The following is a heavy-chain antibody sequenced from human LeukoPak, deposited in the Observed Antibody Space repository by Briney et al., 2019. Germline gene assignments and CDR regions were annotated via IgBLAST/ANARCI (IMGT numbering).Heavy chain of an antibody. J-gene: IGHJ6*03. CDR1: GFTFSSYA. D-gene: IGHD6-13*01. Sequence: GGSLRLSCAASGFTFSSYAMSWVRQAPGKGLEWVSAISGSGGSTYYADSVKGRFTISRDNSKNTLYLQMNSLRAEDTAVYYCAKATAGYYYYYMDVWGKGTTVTVSS. V-gene: IGHV3-23*01. CDR2: ISGSGGST. CDR3: AKATAGYYYYYMDV.